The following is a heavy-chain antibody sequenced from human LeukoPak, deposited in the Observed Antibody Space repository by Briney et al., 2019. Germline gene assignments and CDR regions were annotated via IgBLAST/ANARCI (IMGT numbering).Heavy chain of an antibody. V-gene: IGHV1-8*01. J-gene: IGHJ3*02. D-gene: IGHD3-22*01. CDR3: ARAYYYDSSGYFDDAFDI. CDR1: GYTFTSYD. CDR2: MNPNSGNT. Sequence: ASVKVSCKASGYTFTSYDINWVRQATGQGLEWMGWMNPNSGNTGYAQKFQGRVTMTRNTSINTAYMELSSLRSEDTAVYYCARAYYYDSSGYFDDAFDIWGQGTMVTVSS.